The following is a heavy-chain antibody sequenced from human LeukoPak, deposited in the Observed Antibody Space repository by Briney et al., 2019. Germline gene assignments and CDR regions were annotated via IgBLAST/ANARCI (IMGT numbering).Heavy chain of an antibody. D-gene: IGHD3-22*01. J-gene: IGHJ4*02. CDR1: GFTFSSYA. V-gene: IGHV3-23*01. CDR2: ISDSGGSGGST. CDR3: AKDPYYYDSSGYPGRDY. Sequence: GGSLRPSCAASGFTFSSYAMSWVRQAPGKGLEWVSGISDSGGSGGSTYYADSVKGRFTISRDNSKNTLYLQMNSLRAEDTAVYYYAKDPYYYDSSGYPGRDYWGQGTLVTVSS.